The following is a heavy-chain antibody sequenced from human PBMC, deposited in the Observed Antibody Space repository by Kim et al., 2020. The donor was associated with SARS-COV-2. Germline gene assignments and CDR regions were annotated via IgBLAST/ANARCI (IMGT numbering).Heavy chain of an antibody. V-gene: IGHV3-15*01. Sequence: GGSLRLSCAVSGIPFSNAWFNWVRQAPGKGLEWVGRIKSKSDGGTADLAAPVKGRFAISRDDSKNTLYLLMNSLRTDDSAVYYCTTVSIRWGQRTLVTVS. CDR1: GIPFSNAW. D-gene: IGHD2-21*01. CDR2: IKSKSDGGTA. J-gene: IGHJ4*02. CDR3: TTVSIR.